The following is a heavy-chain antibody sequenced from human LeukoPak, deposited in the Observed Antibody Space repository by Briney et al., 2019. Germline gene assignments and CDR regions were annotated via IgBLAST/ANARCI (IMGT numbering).Heavy chain of an antibody. Sequence: ASVKLSCKVSGYTFTSHDINWVRHATAQGHEWMGWMNPNSGNTGYAQKFQGRVTMTRNTSISTAYMELSSLRSEDTAVYYCARGRGAYCGGDCSYFDYWGEGTLVTVSS. D-gene: IGHD2-21*02. CDR1: GYTFTSHD. CDR2: MNPNSGNT. V-gene: IGHV1-8*01. J-gene: IGHJ4*02. CDR3: ARGRGAYCGGDCSYFDY.